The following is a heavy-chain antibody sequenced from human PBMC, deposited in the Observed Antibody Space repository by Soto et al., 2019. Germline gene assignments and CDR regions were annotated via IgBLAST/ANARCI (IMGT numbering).Heavy chain of an antibody. V-gene: IGHV1-2*04. J-gene: IGHJ4*02. CDR2: INPNSGGT. CDR3: ARVSSSGWYYFDY. D-gene: IGHD6-19*01. Sequence: ASVKVSCXASGYTFTSYGISWVRQAPGQGLEWMGWINPNSGGTNYAQKFQGWVTMTRDTSISTAYMELSRLRSDDTAVYYCARVSSSGWYYFDYWGQGTLVTVSS. CDR1: GYTFTSYG.